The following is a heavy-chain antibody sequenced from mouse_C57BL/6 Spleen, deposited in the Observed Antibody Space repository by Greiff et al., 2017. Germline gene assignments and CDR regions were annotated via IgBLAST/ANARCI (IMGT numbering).Heavy chain of an antibody. CDR3: ARNHYGRWGYAMDY. CDR2: INPNNGGT. CDR1: GYTFTDYN. V-gene: IGHV1-18*01. Sequence: VQLQQSGPELVKPGASVKIPCKASGYTFTDYNMDWVKQSHGKSLEWIGDINPNNGGTIYNQKFKGKATLTVDKSSSTAYMERRSLTSEDTAVYYCARNHYGRWGYAMDYWGQGTSVTVSS. D-gene: IGHD1-1*01. J-gene: IGHJ4*01.